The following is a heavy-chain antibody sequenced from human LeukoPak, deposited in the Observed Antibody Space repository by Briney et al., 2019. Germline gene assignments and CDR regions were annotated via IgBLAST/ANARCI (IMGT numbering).Heavy chain of an antibody. CDR1: GFSVGDYA. CDR2: IRSKTYGGTA. D-gene: IGHD5-12*01. Sequence: GRSLRLSCTASGFSVGDYAMSWVRQAPGKGLEWVGFIRSKTYGGTADYAASVEGRFTISRDDSNNIAYLQMNSLKSEDTGVYYCTRGLEGFTAYDDYWGQGTLVTVSS. V-gene: IGHV3-49*04. CDR3: TRGLEGFTAYDDY. J-gene: IGHJ4*02.